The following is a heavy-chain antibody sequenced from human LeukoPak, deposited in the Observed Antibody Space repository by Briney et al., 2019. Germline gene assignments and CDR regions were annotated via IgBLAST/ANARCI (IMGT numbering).Heavy chain of an antibody. CDR2: VRLSGAS. D-gene: IGHD6-13*01. CDR3: VRHFHGSGYVVDL. Sequence: SETLSLTCAVSGGSILTTNWWSWVRQIQGKGLEWIGEVRLSGASDYNPSLKSRVTISVDTTKNQFSLKLTSVTAADTAVYFCVRHFHGSGYVVDLWGQGTLVTVSS. CDR1: GGSILTTNW. J-gene: IGHJ5*02. V-gene: IGHV4-4*02.